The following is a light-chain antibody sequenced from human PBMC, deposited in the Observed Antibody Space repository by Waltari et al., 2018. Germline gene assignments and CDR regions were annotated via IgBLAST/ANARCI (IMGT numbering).Light chain of an antibody. Sequence: QSVLTQPPSASGTPGQRVTIPCSGSSSTIGSNTVNWYQQLPGTAPKLLIYSNNQRPSGVPDRFSGSKSGTSASLAISGLQSEDEADYYCAAWDDSLNGPYVVFGGGTKLTVL. V-gene: IGLV1-44*01. CDR3: AAWDDSLNGPYVV. J-gene: IGLJ2*01. CDR1: SSTIGSNT. CDR2: SNN.